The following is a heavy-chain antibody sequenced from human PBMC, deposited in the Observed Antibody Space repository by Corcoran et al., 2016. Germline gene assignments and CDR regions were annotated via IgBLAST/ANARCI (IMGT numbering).Heavy chain of an antibody. J-gene: IGHJ4*02. Sequence: EVQLVESGGGLVQPGGSLRLSCAASGFTFSSYSMNWVRQAPWKGLEWVSYISSSSSSIYYADSVKGRFTISRDNAKNSLYLQINSLRAEDTAVYYCARDRIQLWADYWGQGTLVTVSS. CDR2: ISSSSSSI. D-gene: IGHD5-18*01. CDR3: ARDRIQLWADY. CDR1: GFTFSSYS. V-gene: IGHV3-48*04.